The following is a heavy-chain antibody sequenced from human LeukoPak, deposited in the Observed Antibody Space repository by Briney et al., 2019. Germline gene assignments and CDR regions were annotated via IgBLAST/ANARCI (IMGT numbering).Heavy chain of an antibody. V-gene: IGHV3-15*01. CDR1: GFTFSNAW. D-gene: IGHD2/OR15-2a*01. Sequence: PGGSLRLSCAASGFTFSNAWMSWVRQAPGKGLEWVGRIKSKTDGGTTDYAAPVKGRFTISRDDSKNTLYLQMNSLKTEDTAVYYCTTDQMTTSLDYFDYWGQGTLVTVSS. CDR2: IKSKTDGGTT. CDR3: TTDQMTTSLDYFDY. J-gene: IGHJ4*02.